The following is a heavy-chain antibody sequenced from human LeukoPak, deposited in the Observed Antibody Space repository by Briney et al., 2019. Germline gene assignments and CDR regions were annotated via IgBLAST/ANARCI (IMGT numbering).Heavy chain of an antibody. J-gene: IGHJ4*02. CDR1: GFTFSSYA. Sequence: GGSLRLSCAASGFTFSSYAMSWVRQAPGKGLEWVSSISSSSSYIYYADSVKGRFTISRDNAKNSLYLQMNSLRAEDTAVYYCARLLLREQLAGGDYWGQGTLVTVSS. CDR3: ARLLLREQLAGGDY. D-gene: IGHD6-6*01. V-gene: IGHV3-21*01. CDR2: ISSSSSYI.